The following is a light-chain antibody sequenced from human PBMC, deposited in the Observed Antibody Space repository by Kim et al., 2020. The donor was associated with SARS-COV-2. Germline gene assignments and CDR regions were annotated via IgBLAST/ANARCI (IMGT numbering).Light chain of an antibody. V-gene: IGKV1-39*01. J-gene: IGKJ4*01. Sequence: ASVGDRVTITCRASQSISSYLNWYQQKPGKAPKLLIYAASSLQRGVPSSFSGSGSGTDFTLTISSLQPEDFATYYCQQSYSTPLTFGGGTKVDIK. CDR2: AAS. CDR1: QSISSY. CDR3: QQSYSTPLT.